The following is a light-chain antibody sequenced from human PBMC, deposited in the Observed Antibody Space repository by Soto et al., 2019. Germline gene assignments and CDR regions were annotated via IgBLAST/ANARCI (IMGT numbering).Light chain of an antibody. J-gene: IGKJ5*01. V-gene: IGKV3-11*01. CDR2: DAS. CDR3: QHRAGWPSIT. CDR1: QSVSNY. Sequence: EIVLTQSPATLSLSPGERATLSCRASQSVSNYLAWYQQKPGQAPRLLIYDASNRATGIPARFSGSGSGTDFTLTISSLEPEDFAVYFCQHRAGWPSITFGQGTRLEIK.